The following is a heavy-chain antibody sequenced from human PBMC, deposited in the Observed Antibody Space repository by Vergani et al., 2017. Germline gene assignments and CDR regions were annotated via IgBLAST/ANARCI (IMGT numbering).Heavy chain of an antibody. J-gene: IGHJ4*02. CDR1: GFTFSNYW. D-gene: IGHD5-24*01. V-gene: IGHV3-74*02. Sequence: EVQLVESGGGLVKRGGSLRLSCAASGFTFSNYWMQWVRQAPGKGLMWVSRINSDGDSTSYADSVKGRFTISKDISKNTLYLQMNSLRGDDTAVYYCARETRDTPSSLDYWGQGTLVTVSS. CDR2: INSDGDST. CDR3: ARETRDTPSSLDY.